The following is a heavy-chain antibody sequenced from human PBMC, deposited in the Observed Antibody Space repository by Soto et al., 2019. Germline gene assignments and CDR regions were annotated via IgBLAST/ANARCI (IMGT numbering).Heavy chain of an antibody. D-gene: IGHD1-26*01. CDR1: GGSISSGGYY. Sequence: SETLSLTCTVSGGSISSGGYYWSWIRQHPGKGLEWIGYIYYSGSTYYNPSLKSRVTISVDTSKNQFSLKLSSVTAADTAVYYCARSLGTVGYGMDVWGQGTTVTVSS. J-gene: IGHJ6*02. CDR2: IYYSGST. CDR3: ARSLGTVGYGMDV. V-gene: IGHV4-31*03.